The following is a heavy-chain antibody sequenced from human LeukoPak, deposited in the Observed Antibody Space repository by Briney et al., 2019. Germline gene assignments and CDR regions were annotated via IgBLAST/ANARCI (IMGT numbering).Heavy chain of an antibody. Sequence: PGGSLRLSCAASGFTFDDYTMNWVRQAPGKGLEWVSYISSSGNTIYYADSVKGRFTISRDNAKNSLYLQMNSPRAEATAVYYCARGGGRHSSGYYYVLNALDIWGQGTMVTVSS. CDR2: ISSSGNTI. V-gene: IGHV3-48*03. J-gene: IGHJ3*02. CDR3: ARGGGRHSSGYYYVLNALDI. CDR1: GFTFDDYT. D-gene: IGHD3-22*01.